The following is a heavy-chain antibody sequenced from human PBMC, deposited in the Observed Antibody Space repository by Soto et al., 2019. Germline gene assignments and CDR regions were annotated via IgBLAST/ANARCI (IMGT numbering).Heavy chain of an antibody. CDR2: VYATGTS. CDR1: GGSMSKFY. Sequence: QVQVQESGPGLVKPSETLSLTCSVSGGSMSKFYWSWIRKTAGKGLEWMGRVYATGTSDYNPSLRSRSAMSVEISKKTFSLRLRSVTAADTGVYYCVRDGSKTLRDCFDPWGQGILVTVSS. D-gene: IGHD4-17*01. J-gene: IGHJ5*02. CDR3: VRDGSKTLRDCFDP. V-gene: IGHV4-4*07.